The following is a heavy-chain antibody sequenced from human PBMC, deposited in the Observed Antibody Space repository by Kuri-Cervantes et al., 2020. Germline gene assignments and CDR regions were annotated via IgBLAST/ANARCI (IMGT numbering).Heavy chain of an antibody. CDR3: ARGHCSGGSCYDY. J-gene: IGHJ4*02. D-gene: IGHD2-15*01. V-gene: IGHV4-34*01. Sequence: SETLSLTCAVYGGSFGGYYWSWIRQPPGKGLEWIGEINHSGSTNYNPSLKSRVTISVDTSKNQFSLKLSSVTAADTAVYYCARGHCSGGSCYDYWGQGTLVTVSS. CDR1: GGSFGGYY. CDR2: INHSGST.